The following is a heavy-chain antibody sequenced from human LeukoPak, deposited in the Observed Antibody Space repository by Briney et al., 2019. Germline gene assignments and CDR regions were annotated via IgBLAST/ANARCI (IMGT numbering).Heavy chain of an antibody. J-gene: IGHJ3*02. V-gene: IGHV1-18*04. CDR2: ISAYNGNK. CDR3: ARGRVTYDAFDI. D-gene: IGHD5-18*01. CDR1: GYTFTSNY. Sequence: ASVKVSCKAFGYTFTSNYMRWVRQAPGQGLEWMGWISAYNGNKNYAQKLQGRVTLTTETSTSAAYMELRSLRSDDTAVYYCARGRVTYDAFDIWGQGTMVTVSS.